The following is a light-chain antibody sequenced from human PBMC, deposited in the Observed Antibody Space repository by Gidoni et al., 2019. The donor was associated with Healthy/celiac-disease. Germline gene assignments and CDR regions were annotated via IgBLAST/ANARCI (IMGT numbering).Light chain of an antibody. CDR2: EVS. CDR3: CSYAGSSTL. J-gene: IGLJ2*01. V-gene: IGLV2-23*02. CDR1: SSDVGSYNL. Sequence: QSALTQPASVSGSPGQSITISCTGTSSDVGSYNLVSWYQQPPGKAPQLMIYEVSKRPSGVSNRFSGSKSGNTASLTISGLQAEDEADYYCCSYAGSSTLFGGGTKLTVL.